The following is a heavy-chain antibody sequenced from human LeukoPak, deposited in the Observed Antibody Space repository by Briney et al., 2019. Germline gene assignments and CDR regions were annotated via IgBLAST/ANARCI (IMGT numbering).Heavy chain of an antibody. J-gene: IGHJ4*02. CDR3: AKDLYEESFDY. D-gene: IGHD3-16*01. Sequence: GRSLRLSCAASGFTFSNYGMHWVRQAPGKGLEWVAIIWYDGINKYYADSVKGRFTIYRDNSKNTLYLQMNSLRAEDTAVYYCAKDLYEESFDYWGQGTMVTVSS. V-gene: IGHV3-33*06. CDR2: IWYDGINK. CDR1: GFTFSNYG.